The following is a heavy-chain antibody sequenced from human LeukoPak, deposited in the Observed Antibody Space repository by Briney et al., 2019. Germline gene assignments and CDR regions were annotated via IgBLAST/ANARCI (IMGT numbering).Heavy chain of an antibody. CDR3: ARDYSMTHAFDI. Sequence: SETLSLTCTVSGGSMSDYYWSWIRQPPGKGLDWIGYIYSTGSTNYNPSLKSRVTISVDTSKNQFSLKLSSVTAADTALYYCARDYSMTHAFDIWGQGTLVTVSS. D-gene: IGHD1-26*01. CDR2: IYSTGST. CDR1: GGSMSDYY. V-gene: IGHV4-59*01. J-gene: IGHJ3*02.